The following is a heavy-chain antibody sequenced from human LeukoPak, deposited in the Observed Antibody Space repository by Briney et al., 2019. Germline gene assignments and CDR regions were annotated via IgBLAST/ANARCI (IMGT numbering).Heavy chain of an antibody. D-gene: IGHD2-2*01. J-gene: IGHJ4*02. Sequence: ASVKVSCKGSGYNFDRYGVNWVRQAPGQGLEWVGWISTYNGNTFYAQKFEGRVSMTTDTSTNTVYMDLRSLRSDDTAVYYCARDLEHCRNIICSNAAYWGQGTLVTVSS. CDR3: ARDLEHCRNIICSNAAY. CDR2: ISTYNGNT. V-gene: IGHV1-18*04. CDR1: GYNFDRYG.